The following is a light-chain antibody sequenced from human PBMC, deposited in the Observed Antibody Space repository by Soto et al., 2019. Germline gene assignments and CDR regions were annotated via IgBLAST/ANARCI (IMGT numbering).Light chain of an antibody. CDR3: QQYGSSPFT. CDR1: QSVSSSY. V-gene: IGKV3-20*01. J-gene: IGKJ3*01. CDR2: DAS. Sequence: EIVLTQSPGTLSLSPGERASLSCRASQSVSSSYLAWYQQKPGQAPRLLIYDASTRATGIPDRFSVSGSGTDFTLTISRLEPEDFAVYYRQQYGSSPFTFGPGTKVDIK.